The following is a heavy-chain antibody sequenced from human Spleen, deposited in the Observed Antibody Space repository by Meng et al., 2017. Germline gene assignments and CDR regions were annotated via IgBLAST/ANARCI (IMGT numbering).Heavy chain of an antibody. D-gene: IGHD6-13*01. CDR3: ARALRGQHLDYFDQ. CDR1: GGSISSYY. CDR2: IYYSGST. J-gene: IGHJ4*02. Sequence: SETLSLTCTVSGGSISSYYWSWIRQPPGKGLEWIGYIYYSGSTNYNPSLKNRVTISLDTSKNQFSLKLSSVTAADTAVYYCARALRGQHLDYFDQWGQGTLVTVSS. V-gene: IGHV4-59*01.